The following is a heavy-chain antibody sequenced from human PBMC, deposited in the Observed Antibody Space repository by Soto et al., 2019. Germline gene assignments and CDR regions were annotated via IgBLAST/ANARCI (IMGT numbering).Heavy chain of an antibody. V-gene: IGHV4-4*02. CDR1: GGSIRSSDW. J-gene: IGHJ6*02. Sequence: QVQLQESGPGLVKPSGTLSLTCAVSGGSIRSSDWWSWVRQPPGRGLEWIGEISHSGSTNYNPSLRSRVTISVGKSKNQLSLKLTSVYAADTAVYYCARDCSAGSCYIGGMDVWGQGTTVTVSS. CDR3: ARDCSAGSCYIGGMDV. CDR2: ISHSGST. D-gene: IGHD2-15*01.